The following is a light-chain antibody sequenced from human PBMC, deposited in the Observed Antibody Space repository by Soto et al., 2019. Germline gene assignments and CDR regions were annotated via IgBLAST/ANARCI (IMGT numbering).Light chain of an antibody. CDR1: QGVRDD. V-gene: IGKV1-6*01. CDR2: SAS. J-gene: IGKJ4*01. Sequence: IQMTQSPSSLSASVGDIVTITCRASQGVRDDVGWYQQKPGKAPKLLIYSASTLQSGVPSRFSSSGSGTDITLTISGLQPENFGTYYWLQESNFPLTFVGGTKVEI. CDR3: LQESNFPLT.